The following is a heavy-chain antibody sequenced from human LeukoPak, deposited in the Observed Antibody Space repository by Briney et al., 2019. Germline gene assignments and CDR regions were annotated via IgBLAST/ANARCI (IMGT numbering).Heavy chain of an antibody. CDR3: ARGNCSSASCYRFDP. CDR2: ISYDGSNK. Sequence: GGSLRLSCAASGFTFSSYAMHWVRQAPAKGLKWVAVISYDGSNKYYADSVKGRFTISRDNSKNTLYLQMNSLRAEDTAVYYCARGNCSSASCYRFDPWGQGTLVTVSS. D-gene: IGHD2-2*01. CDR1: GFTFSSYA. V-gene: IGHV3-30*04. J-gene: IGHJ5*02.